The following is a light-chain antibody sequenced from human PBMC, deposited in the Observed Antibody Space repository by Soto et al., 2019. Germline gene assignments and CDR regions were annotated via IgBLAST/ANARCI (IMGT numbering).Light chain of an antibody. V-gene: IGKV1-9*01. CDR2: TAS. CDR1: QGISRY. CDR3: QQYKSFWT. J-gene: IGKJ1*01. Sequence: DIPLTQSPSTLSAAVGDRVTITCRASQGISRYLAWYQQKPGKAPKLLIYTASTLESWVPSRFSGSGSGTEFTLTISSLQSEDFATYYCQQYKSFWTFGQGTKVDIK.